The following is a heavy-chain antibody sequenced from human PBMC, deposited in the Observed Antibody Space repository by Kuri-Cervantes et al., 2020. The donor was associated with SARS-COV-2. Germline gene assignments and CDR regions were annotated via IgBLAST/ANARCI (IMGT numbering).Heavy chain of an antibody. Sequence: GGSLRLSCAASGFTFSGHWIHWVRQAPGKGLVWVSRINPDGSYTNNADSVKGRFTLSRDNAKNMLFLQMNSLRAEDTAVYYCARERGFGYYYGMDVWGQGTTVTVSS. J-gene: IGHJ6*02. CDR1: GFTFSGHW. D-gene: IGHD3-10*01. V-gene: IGHV3-74*01. CDR3: ARERGFGYYYGMDV. CDR2: INPDGSYT.